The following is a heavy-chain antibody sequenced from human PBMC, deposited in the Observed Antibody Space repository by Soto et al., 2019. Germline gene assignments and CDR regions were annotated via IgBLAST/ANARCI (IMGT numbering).Heavy chain of an antibody. D-gene: IGHD3-22*01. Sequence: SLRLSCAASGFTFSGYWMSWVRQAPRMLLEWVSNVKDDGSETYYVDAVKGRFTMSRDNAKKSLFLQLNSLRAEATAVYYCTRDSVRGYYDSSGYFTALDYWGQGILVTVSS. CDR1: GFTFSGYW. CDR3: TRDSVRGYYDSSGYFTALDY. J-gene: IGHJ4*02. CDR2: VKDDGSET. V-gene: IGHV3-7*01.